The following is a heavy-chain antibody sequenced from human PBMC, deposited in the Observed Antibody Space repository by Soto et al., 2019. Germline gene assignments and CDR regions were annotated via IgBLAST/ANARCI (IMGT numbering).Heavy chain of an antibody. CDR3: AREGGYHYYYYGMDV. V-gene: IGHV1-2*04. Sequence: QVQLVQSGAEVKKPGASVKVSCKASGYTFTGYYMHWVRQAPGQGLEWMGWINPNSGGTNYAQKFQGWVTMTRDTSISTAYMELSRLRSDGTAVYYCAREGGYHYYYYGMDVWGQGTTVTVSS. D-gene: IGHD1-1*01. CDR2: INPNSGGT. J-gene: IGHJ6*02. CDR1: GYTFTGYY.